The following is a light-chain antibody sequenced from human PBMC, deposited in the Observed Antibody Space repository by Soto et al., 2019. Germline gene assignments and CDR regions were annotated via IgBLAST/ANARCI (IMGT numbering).Light chain of an antibody. Sequence: QSVLTQPPSAYGTPGQRVTISCSGSSSNIGSNTVNWYQQLPGTAPKLLIYSNNQRPSGVPDRFSGSKSGTSASLAISGLQSEDEADYYCAAWDDSLNGPHYVFGTGTKVTVL. J-gene: IGLJ1*01. CDR1: SSNIGSNT. V-gene: IGLV1-44*01. CDR2: SNN. CDR3: AAWDDSLNGPHYV.